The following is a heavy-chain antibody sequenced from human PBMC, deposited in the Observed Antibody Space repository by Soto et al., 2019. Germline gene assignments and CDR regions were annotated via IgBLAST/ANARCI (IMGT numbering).Heavy chain of an antibody. D-gene: IGHD5-12*01. V-gene: IGHV4-39*01. J-gene: IGHJ5*02. CDR1: GGSISSSSYY. CDR3: ARHLFEYSGYEQTPNWFDP. CDR2: IYYSGST. Sequence: QLQLQESGPGLVKPSETLSLTCTVSGGSISSSSYYWGWIRQPPGKGLEWIGSIYYSGSTYYNPSLKSRVTISVDTSKNQCSLKLSSVTAADTAVYYCARHLFEYSGYEQTPNWFDPWGQGTLVTVSS.